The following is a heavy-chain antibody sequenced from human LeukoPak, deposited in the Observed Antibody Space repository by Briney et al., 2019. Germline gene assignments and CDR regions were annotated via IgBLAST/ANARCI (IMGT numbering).Heavy chain of an antibody. V-gene: IGHV3-23*01. CDR2: FSGSGGRT. Sequence: GGSLRLSCAASGFTFSSYSMTWVRQTPGKGLEWVSAFSGSGGRTYYADSVKGRFTISRDNSKNMLYLQMNSLRAEDTAVYYCAKPRYNWNGVEIGYYYYYMDVWGKGTTVTISS. J-gene: IGHJ6*03. CDR3: AKPRYNWNGVEIGYYYYYMDV. D-gene: IGHD1-1*01. CDR1: GFTFSSYS.